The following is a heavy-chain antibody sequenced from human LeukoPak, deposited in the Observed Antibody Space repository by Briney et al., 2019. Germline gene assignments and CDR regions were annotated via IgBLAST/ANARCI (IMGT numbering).Heavy chain of an antibody. Sequence: EASVRVSCKTSVYTFTIYGMSWVRQAPGQRLEWMVWISTYNDNTNYAQKFRGRVTMTTDTSTSTVYMELRSLRSDDTAIYYGARQVDTTMALPDYWGQGTLVTVSS. CDR3: ARQVDTTMALPDY. CDR2: ISTYNDNT. V-gene: IGHV1-18*01. J-gene: IGHJ4*02. CDR1: VYTFTIYG. D-gene: IGHD5-18*01.